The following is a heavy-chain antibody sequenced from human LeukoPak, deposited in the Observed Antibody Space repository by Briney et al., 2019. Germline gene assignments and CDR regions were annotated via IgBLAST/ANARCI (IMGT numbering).Heavy chain of an antibody. Sequence: GGSLRLSCAASGFSFTTYWMTWVRQAPGKGLEWVATIKQDGKDGSEQYYVDSVTGRFTISRDNAKTSLYLQMNSLRAEDTAVYYCARDQSNLGYCSSTSCYNYYYYGMDVWGQGTTVTVSS. CDR3: ARDQSNLGYCSSTSCYNYYYYGMDV. V-gene: IGHV3-7*01. J-gene: IGHJ6*02. CDR1: GFSFTTYW. CDR2: IKQDGKDGSEQ. D-gene: IGHD2-2*02.